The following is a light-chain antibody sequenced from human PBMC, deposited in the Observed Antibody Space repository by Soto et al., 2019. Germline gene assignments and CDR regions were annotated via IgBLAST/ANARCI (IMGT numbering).Light chain of an antibody. CDR1: QNIKTY. V-gene: IGKV1-17*01. J-gene: IGKJ4*01. CDR3: QQLNKYPST. CDR2: AAS. Sequence: DIQMTPSPSSLSASVGDIVTITCLASQNIKTYLNWYQQKPGKAPNLLIYAASSLHSGVPSRFSGSGSGTDFTLTISSLQTEDFATYYCQQLNKYPSTFGGGTKVDIK.